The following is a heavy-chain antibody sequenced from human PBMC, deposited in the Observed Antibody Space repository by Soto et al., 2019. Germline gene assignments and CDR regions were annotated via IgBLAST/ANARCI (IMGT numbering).Heavy chain of an antibody. CDR1: GGSISSSSYY. J-gene: IGHJ4*02. CDR3: ARLGGGPIAAAGNDY. D-gene: IGHD6-13*01. V-gene: IGHV4-39*01. Sequence: QLQLQESGPGLVKPSETLSLTCTVSGGSISSSSYYWGWIRQPPGKGLEWIGSIYYSGSTYYNPSLKSRVTISVDTSKNQFSLKLSSVTAADTAVYYCARLGGGPIAAAGNDYWGQGTLVTVSS. CDR2: IYYSGST.